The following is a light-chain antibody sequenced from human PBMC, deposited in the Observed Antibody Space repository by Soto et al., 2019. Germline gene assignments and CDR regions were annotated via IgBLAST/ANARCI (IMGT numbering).Light chain of an antibody. CDR3: QQYNVWPLT. Sequence: EIVMTQSPATLSVSPGERATLSYRVSKSDSSNLAWYQQKPGQTPKLLIYVASTRATGIPARFSGSGSGTEFTLTISILQSEDFAVYYCQQYNVWPLTFGGGTKVEFK. CDR1: KSDSSN. CDR2: VAS. J-gene: IGKJ4*01. V-gene: IGKV3-15*01.